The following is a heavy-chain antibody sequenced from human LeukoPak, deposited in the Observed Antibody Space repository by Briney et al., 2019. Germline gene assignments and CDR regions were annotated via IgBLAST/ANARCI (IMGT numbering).Heavy chain of an antibody. CDR2: TSSDLNVK. J-gene: IGHJ6*02. Sequence: QTGGSLGLSCAASGFTFRNYVIHWVRQAPGKGLEWVAVTSSDLNVKLYADSVKGRFTISRDNSKNSLYLQMNSLRAEDTAVYYCAREIVIFPDYYYYGMDVWGQGTTVTVSS. V-gene: IGHV3-30-3*01. CDR1: GFTFRNYV. CDR3: AREIVIFPDYYYYGMDV. D-gene: IGHD3-9*01.